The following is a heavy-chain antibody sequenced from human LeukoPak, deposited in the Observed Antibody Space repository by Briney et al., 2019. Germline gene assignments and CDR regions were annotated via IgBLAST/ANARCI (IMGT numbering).Heavy chain of an antibody. CDR2: ISAYTGKT. Sequence: ASVKVFCKASGYTFTNYGITWVRQASGQGIEWMGWISAYTGKTNYAQKMQGRVTMATDTSTSTGYMELRSLRSDDTAVYYCARGDGYCSGGSCMIFDYWGQGTLVTVSS. CDR1: GYTFTNYG. J-gene: IGHJ4*02. V-gene: IGHV1-18*01. D-gene: IGHD2-15*01. CDR3: ARGDGYCSGGSCMIFDY.